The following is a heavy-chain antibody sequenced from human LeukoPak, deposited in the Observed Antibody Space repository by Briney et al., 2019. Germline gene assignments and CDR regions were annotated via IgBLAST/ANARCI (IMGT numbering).Heavy chain of an antibody. Sequence: GGTLRLSCAASGFTFSSYGMSWVRQAPGKGLEWVSAISGSGGSTYYADSVKGRFTISRDNSKNTLYLQMNSLRAEDTAVYYCAKGPIVAQDYWGQGTLVTVSS. D-gene: IGHD5-12*01. CDR3: AKGPIVAQDY. V-gene: IGHV3-23*01. CDR2: ISGSGGST. CDR1: GFTFSSYG. J-gene: IGHJ4*02.